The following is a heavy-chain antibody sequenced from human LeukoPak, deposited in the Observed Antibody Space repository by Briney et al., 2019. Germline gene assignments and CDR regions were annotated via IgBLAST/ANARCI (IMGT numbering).Heavy chain of an antibody. CDR1: GFTFSSYA. CDR3: ARTLSGSYIMPLYYFDY. J-gene: IGHJ4*02. CDR2: ISGSGGST. Sequence: GGSLRLSCAASGFTFSSYAMSWVRQAPGKGLEWVSAISGSGGSTYYADSVKGRFTISRDNSKNTLYLQMNSLRAEDTAVYYCARTLSGSYIMPLYYFDYWGQGTLVTVSS. V-gene: IGHV3-23*01. D-gene: IGHD3-22*01.